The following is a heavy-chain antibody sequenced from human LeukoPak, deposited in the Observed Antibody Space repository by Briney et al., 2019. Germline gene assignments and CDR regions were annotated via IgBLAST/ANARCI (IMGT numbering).Heavy chain of an antibody. CDR2: VDPGDSEP. CDR1: GYYFTNYW. D-gene: IGHD2-15*01. CDR3: ARTLTREPNVFDI. V-gene: IGHV5-51*01. J-gene: IGHJ3*02. Sequence: GESLKISFKGPGYYFTNYWIGWVRQTPGKGVGWMGAVDPGDSEPRYSPSFQGQVTMSADKSISTSYLQWNSLKASDTAMEYCARTLTREPNVFDIWGQGTLVTVSS.